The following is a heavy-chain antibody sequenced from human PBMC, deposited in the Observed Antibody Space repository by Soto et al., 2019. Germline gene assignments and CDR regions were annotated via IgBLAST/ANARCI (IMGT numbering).Heavy chain of an antibody. CDR1: GYSFTSYW. CDR3: ARHALYTAKDSDYYYYGMDV. J-gene: IGHJ6*02. CDR2: IDPSDSYT. D-gene: IGHD5-18*01. Sequence: GESLKISCKGSGYSFTSYWISWVRQMPGKGLEWMGRIDPSDSYTNYSPSFQGHVTISADKSISTAYLQWSSLKASDTAMYCCARHALYTAKDSDYYYYGMDVWGQGTTVTVSS. V-gene: IGHV5-10-1*01.